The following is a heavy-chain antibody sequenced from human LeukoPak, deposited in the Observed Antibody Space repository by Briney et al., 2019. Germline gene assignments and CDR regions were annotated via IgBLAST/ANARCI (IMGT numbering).Heavy chain of an antibody. Sequence: GGSLRLSCVASGFTFSSYSMNWVRQAPGKGLEWVSSISSSSSYIYYADSVKGRFTISRDNAKNSPYLQMNSLRAEDTAVYYCAREGYCSSTSCYPLDYWGQGTLVTVSS. CDR3: AREGYCSSTSCYPLDY. V-gene: IGHV3-21*01. D-gene: IGHD2-2*01. CDR2: ISSSSSYI. CDR1: GFTFSSYS. J-gene: IGHJ4*02.